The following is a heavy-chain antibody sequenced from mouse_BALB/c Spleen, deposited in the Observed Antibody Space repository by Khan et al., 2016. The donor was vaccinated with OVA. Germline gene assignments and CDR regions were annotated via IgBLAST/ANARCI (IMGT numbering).Heavy chain of an antibody. CDR3: ARSNGNYWFAY. D-gene: IGHD2-1*01. CDR1: GYTFTNYG. Sequence: QIQLVQSGPELKKPGETVKISYRASGYTFTNYGMNWVKQAPGQGLKWMGWINTYIGEPTYADDFKGRFAFSLETSASTAYLQINNLKNEDTATYFCARSNGNYWFAYWGQGTLVTVSA. CDR2: INTYIGEP. V-gene: IGHV9-3-1*01. J-gene: IGHJ3*01.